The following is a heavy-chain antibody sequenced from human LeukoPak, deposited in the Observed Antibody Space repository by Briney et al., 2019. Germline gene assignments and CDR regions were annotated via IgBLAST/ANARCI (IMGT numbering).Heavy chain of an antibody. D-gene: IGHD3-10*01. J-gene: IGHJ5*02. CDR3: ARGSVRGEFDP. V-gene: IGHV4-39*07. CDR1: GGSISSSSYY. CDR2: IYYSGST. Sequence: SETLSLTCTVSGGSISSSSYYWGWIRQPPGKGLEWIRSIYYSGSTYYNPSLKSRVTISVDTSKNQFSLKLSSVTAADTAVYSCARGSVRGEFDPWGQGTLVTVSS.